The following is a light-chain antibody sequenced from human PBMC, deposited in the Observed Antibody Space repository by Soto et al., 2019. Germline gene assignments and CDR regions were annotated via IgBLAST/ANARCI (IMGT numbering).Light chain of an antibody. CDR1: QSVRAY. J-gene: IGKJ4*01. CDR2: DAS. Sequence: IVLTQSPDTLSLSPGERATLSCRASQSVRAYLAWYQQKPGQAPRLLIYDASNRATGIPARFSGSGSGTDFTVTISSLEPEDFAVYYCQQRSSWPLTFGGGTKVEIK. V-gene: IGKV3-11*01. CDR3: QQRSSWPLT.